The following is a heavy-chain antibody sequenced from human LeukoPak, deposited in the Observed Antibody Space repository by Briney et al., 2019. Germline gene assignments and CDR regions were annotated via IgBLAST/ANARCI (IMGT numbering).Heavy chain of an antibody. CDR1: GFTFTSYE. V-gene: IGHV3-48*03. CDR2: ISSTGNTI. CDR3: ARGRQWLVPFDY. D-gene: IGHD6-19*01. Sequence: PGGSLRLSCAASGFTFTSYEMNWVRQAPGKGLDWVSYISSTGNTIYYADSVKGRFTISRDNAKNSLYLQMNSLRADDTAVYYCARGRQWLVPFDYWGQGTLVTVSS. J-gene: IGHJ4*02.